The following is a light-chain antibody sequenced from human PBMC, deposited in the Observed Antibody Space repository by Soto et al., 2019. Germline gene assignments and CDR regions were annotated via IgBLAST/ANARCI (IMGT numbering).Light chain of an antibody. CDR3: MQSIQLPLT. CDR1: QSLLHSDGKTY. V-gene: IGKV2D-29*01. Sequence: DIVMTQTPLSLSVTPGQPASISCKSSQSLLHSDGKTYLYWYLQKTGQPPQLLIYDVSNRFSGVPDRFSGSGSGTDFTLKISRVEAEDVGVYYCMQSIQLPLTFGGGTKVDIK. CDR2: DVS. J-gene: IGKJ4*01.